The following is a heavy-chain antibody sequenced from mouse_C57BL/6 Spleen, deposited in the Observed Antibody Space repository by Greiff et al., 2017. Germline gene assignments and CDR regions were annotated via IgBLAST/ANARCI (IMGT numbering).Heavy chain of an antibody. V-gene: IGHV1-18*01. Sequence: VQLKQSGPELVKPGASVKIPCKASGYTFTDYNMDWVKQSHGKSLEWIGDINPNTGGTIYNQKFKGKATLTVDKSSSTAYMELRSLTSEDTAVYYCARVKKRSYYAMDYWGQGTSVTVSS. J-gene: IGHJ4*01. CDR1: GYTFTDYN. CDR3: ARVKKRSYYAMDY. CDR2: INPNTGGT.